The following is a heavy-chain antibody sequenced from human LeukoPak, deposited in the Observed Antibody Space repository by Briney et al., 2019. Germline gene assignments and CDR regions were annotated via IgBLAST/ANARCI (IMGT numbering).Heavy chain of an antibody. CDR2: IYYSGST. J-gene: IGHJ3*02. D-gene: IGHD5-18*01. V-gene: IGHV4-59*01. Sequence: SETLSLTCTVSGGSISSYYWSWIRQPPGKGLEWIGYIYYSGSTNYNPSLKSRVTISVDTSKNQFSLKLSSVTAADTAVYYCARVRGYSYGSDAFDIWGQGTMVTVSS. CDR1: GGSISSYY. CDR3: ARVRGYSYGSDAFDI.